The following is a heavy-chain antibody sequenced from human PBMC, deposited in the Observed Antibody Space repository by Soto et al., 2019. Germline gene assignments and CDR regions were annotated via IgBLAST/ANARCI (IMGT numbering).Heavy chain of an antibody. CDR2: IYHSGST. J-gene: IGHJ4*02. Sequence: PSETLSLTCTVSGGSISSYYWSWIRQPPGKGLEWIGYIYHSGSTYYNPSLKSRVTISVDRSKNQFSLKLSSVTAADTAVYYCARGQVVAAQHWGQGTLVTAPQ. CDR1: GGSISSYY. V-gene: IGHV4-59*12. D-gene: IGHD2-15*01. CDR3: ARGQVVAAQH.